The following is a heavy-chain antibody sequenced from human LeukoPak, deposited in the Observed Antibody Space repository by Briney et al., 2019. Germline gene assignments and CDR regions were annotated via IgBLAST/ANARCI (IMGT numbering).Heavy chain of an antibody. J-gene: IGHJ5*02. D-gene: IGHD4-17*01. CDR1: GGSTSSYY. V-gene: IGHV4-59*08. CDR2: IYYSGST. Sequence: SETLSLTCTVSGGSTSSYYWSWIRQPPGKGLEWIGYIYYSGSTNYNPSLRSRVTISVDTSKNQFSLKLSSVTAADTAVYYCARLSPYGDYVPWGQGTLVTVSS. CDR3: ARLSPYGDYVP.